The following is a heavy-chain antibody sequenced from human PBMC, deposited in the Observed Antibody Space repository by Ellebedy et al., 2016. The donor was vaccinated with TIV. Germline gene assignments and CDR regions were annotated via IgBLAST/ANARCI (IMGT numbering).Heavy chain of an antibody. CDR1: GFTFTNAW. V-gene: IGHV3-15*01. CDR2: IRNKTEGGTT. Sequence: GGSLRLXCTGSGFTFTNAWMSWVRQSPGKGLEWVGHIRNKTEGGTTDYAAAVEGRFTISRDDSKNTLYLQMNSLKTEDSAVYYCVSYVTYYDFWSGYYGSDYWGQGTLVTVSS. D-gene: IGHD3-3*01. CDR3: VSYVTYYDFWSGYYGSDY. J-gene: IGHJ4*02.